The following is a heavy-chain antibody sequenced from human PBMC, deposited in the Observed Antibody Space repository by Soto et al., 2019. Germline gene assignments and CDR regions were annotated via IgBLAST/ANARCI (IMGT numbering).Heavy chain of an antibody. CDR1: GGSMSSYY. D-gene: IGHD3-22*01. J-gene: IGHJ3*02. CDR3: ARTYDGSGPNSGGYGFDI. V-gene: IGHV4-59*01. CDR2: IYYSGT. Sequence: SETLSLTCTVSGGSMSSYYWSWIRQPPGKGLEWIAYIYYSGTSYNPSLKSRVSISLATPKNQFSLKLSSVTAADTAVYYCARTYDGSGPNSGGYGFDIWGQGTMVTVSS.